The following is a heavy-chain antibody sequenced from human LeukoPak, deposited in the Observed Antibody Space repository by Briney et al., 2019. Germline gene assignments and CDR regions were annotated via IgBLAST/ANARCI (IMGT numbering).Heavy chain of an antibody. CDR3: AKSRAYCGGDCYSEFDY. CDR2: IRYDGSNK. J-gene: IGHJ4*02. CDR1: GFTFSSYG. Sequence: GGSLRLSCAASGFTFSSYGMHWVRQAPGKGLEWVTFIRYDGSNKYYADSVRGRFTISRDNSKNTMYLQMNSLRAEDTAVYYCAKSRAYCGGDCYSEFDYWGQGTLVTVSS. V-gene: IGHV3-30*02. D-gene: IGHD2-21*02.